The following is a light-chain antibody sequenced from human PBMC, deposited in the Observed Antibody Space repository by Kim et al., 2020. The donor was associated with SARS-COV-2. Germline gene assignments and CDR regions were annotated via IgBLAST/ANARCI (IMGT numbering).Light chain of an antibody. J-gene: IGLJ3*02. CDR1: RSNIGNNP. CDR2: DND. V-gene: IGLV1-51*01. CDR3: ATWDSSLSVGV. Sequence: QSVLTQPPSVSAAPGHKVTISCSGSRSNIGNNPVSWYQQFPGTAPRLITYDNDKRPSGIPDRFSSSKSGTSATLGITGPRTGDEADYYCATWDSSLSVGVFGGGTQLTVL.